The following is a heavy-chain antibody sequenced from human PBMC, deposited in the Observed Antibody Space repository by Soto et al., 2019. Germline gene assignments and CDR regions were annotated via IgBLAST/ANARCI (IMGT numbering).Heavy chain of an antibody. D-gene: IGHD3-22*01. CDR3: AKLCRSLGFVSMRYFDSSDSDWYLDL. Sequence: QVQLVESGGGVVQPGRSLRLSCAVSGFTLRNHGMHWVRQSPGKGLEWVAVVSFDGRDEYYANSVKGRFTVSRDNSRNTVYLQMNSLKDEDTAVYYCAKLCRSLGFVSMRYFDSSDSDWYLDLWGRGTLVTVSS. V-gene: IGHV3-30*18. CDR1: GFTLRNHG. J-gene: IGHJ2*01. CDR2: VSFDGRDE.